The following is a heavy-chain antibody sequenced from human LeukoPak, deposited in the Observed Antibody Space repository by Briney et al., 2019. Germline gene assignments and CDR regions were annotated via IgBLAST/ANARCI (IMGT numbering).Heavy chain of an antibody. CDR3: AREAPFDY. V-gene: IGHV3-7*04. Sequence: PGGSLRLSCAASGFTFSSYAMHWVRQAPGKGLEWVANIKEDGGEKYYADSVKGRFTISRDNAKNSLYLQMNSLRAEDTAVYYCAREAPFDYWGQGTLVTVSS. J-gene: IGHJ4*02. CDR2: IKEDGGEK. CDR1: GFTFSSYA.